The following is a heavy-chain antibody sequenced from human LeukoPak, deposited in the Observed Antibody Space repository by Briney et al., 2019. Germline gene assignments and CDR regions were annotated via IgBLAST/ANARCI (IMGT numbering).Heavy chain of an antibody. J-gene: IGHJ5*02. V-gene: IGHV4-30-2*01. CDR1: GGSISSGGYS. CDR3: ARDRVFFYGDYGWFDP. Sequence: SETLSLTCAVSGGSISSGGYSWSWIRQPPGKGLEWIGYIYHSGSTYYNPSLKSRVTISVDRSKNQFSLKLSSVTAADTAVYYCARDRVFFYGDYGWFDPWGQGTLVTVSS. CDR2: IYHSGST. D-gene: IGHD4-17*01.